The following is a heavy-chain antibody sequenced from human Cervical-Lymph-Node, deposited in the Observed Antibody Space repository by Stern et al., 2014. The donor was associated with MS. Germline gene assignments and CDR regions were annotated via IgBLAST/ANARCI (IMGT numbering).Heavy chain of an antibody. CDR1: GFTFSSYG. V-gene: IGHV3-33*01. CDR3: ARSGYSSGWEFDY. J-gene: IGHJ4*02. D-gene: IGHD6-19*01. CDR2: IWYDGSNK. Sequence: VHLVESGGGVVQPGRSLRLSCAASGFTFSSYGMHWVRQAPGKGLEWVAVIWYDGSNKYYADSVKGRFTISRDNSKNTLYLQMNSLRAEDTAVYYCARSGYSSGWEFDYWGQGTLVTVSS.